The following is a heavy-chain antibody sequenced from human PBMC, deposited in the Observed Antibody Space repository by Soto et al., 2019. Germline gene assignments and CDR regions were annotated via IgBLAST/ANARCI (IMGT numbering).Heavy chain of an antibody. CDR2: ISSSSSYT. V-gene: IGHV3-11*06. D-gene: IGHD4-17*01. CDR1: GFTFSDYY. Sequence: GGSLRLSCAASGFTFSDYYMSWIRQAPGKGLEWVSYISSSSSYTNYADSVKGRFTISRDNAKNSLYLQMNSLRAEDTAVYYCARVWEGRDYGDPFPWGQGTLVTVSS. J-gene: IGHJ5*02. CDR3: ARVWEGRDYGDPFP.